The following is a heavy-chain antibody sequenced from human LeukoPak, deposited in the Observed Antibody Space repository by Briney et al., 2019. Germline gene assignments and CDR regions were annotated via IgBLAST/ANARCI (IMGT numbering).Heavy chain of an antibody. CDR2: ISISGSTI. Sequence: GGSLRPSCAASGFTFSGYEMNWVRQAPGKGLEWVSFISISGSTIYYADSVKGRFTISRDNAKNSLYLQMNSLRAEDTAVYYCARTVAGLPLDAFDIWGQGTMVTVSS. CDR3: ARTVAGLPLDAFDI. CDR1: GFTFSGYE. J-gene: IGHJ3*02. V-gene: IGHV3-48*03. D-gene: IGHD6-19*01.